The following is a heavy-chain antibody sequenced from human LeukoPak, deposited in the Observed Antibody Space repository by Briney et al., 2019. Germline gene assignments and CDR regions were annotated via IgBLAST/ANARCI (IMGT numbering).Heavy chain of an antibody. V-gene: IGHV1-69*01. Sequence: ASVKVSCTASGGTFSSYAISWVRQAPGQGLEWMGGIIPILGTANYAQKFQGRVTTTADESTSTAYMELSSLRSEDTAVYYCADGYSYGFAFDIWGQGTMVTVSS. J-gene: IGHJ3*02. CDR1: GGTFSSYA. D-gene: IGHD5-18*01. CDR2: IIPILGTA. CDR3: ADGYSYGFAFDI.